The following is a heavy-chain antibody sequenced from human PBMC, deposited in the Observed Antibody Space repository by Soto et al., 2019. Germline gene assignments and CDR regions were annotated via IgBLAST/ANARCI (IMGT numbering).Heavy chain of an antibody. Sequence: SETLSLTCAVSGGSISSSNWWSWVRQPPGKGLEWIGEIYHSGSTNYNPSLKSRVTISVDRSKNQFSLKLSSVTAADTAVYYCARNQNYYDSSGQYYYYMDVWGKGTTVTVSS. V-gene: IGHV4-4*02. J-gene: IGHJ6*03. CDR3: ARNQNYYDSSGQYYYYMDV. D-gene: IGHD3-22*01. CDR1: GGSISSSNW. CDR2: IYHSGST.